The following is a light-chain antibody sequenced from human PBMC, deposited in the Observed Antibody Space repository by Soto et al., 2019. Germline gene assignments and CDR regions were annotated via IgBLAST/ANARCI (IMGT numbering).Light chain of an antibody. CDR3: QQYGDSPPT. CDR1: QSVSCAF. CDR2: AAA. J-gene: IGKJ2*01. Sequence: IVLTQSPGTLSLSPGERATLSCRASQSVSCAFFAWYQQKPGQPLRLLIYAAASRATGIPDRFSGSGSATDFTLTISRLEPEDFAVYYCQQYGDSPPTFGRGTKVEMK. V-gene: IGKV3-20*01.